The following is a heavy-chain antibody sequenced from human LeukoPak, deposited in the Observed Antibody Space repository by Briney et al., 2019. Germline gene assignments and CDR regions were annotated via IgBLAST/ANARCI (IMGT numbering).Heavy chain of an antibody. Sequence: SSETLSLTCTVSGGSISSYYWSWIRQPPGKGLEWFGYIYYSGSTNYNPSLKSRVTISVDTSKNQFSLKLSSVTAADTAVYYCARDTSWYYYGMDVWGQGTTVTVSS. V-gene: IGHV4-59*01. CDR3: ARDTSWYYYGMDV. J-gene: IGHJ6*02. CDR2: IYYSGST. CDR1: GGSISSYY. D-gene: IGHD2-2*01.